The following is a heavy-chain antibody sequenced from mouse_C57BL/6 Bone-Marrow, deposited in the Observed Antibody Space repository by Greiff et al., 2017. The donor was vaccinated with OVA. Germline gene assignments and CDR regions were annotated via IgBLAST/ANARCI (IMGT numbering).Heavy chain of an antibody. Sequence: QVQLQQPGAELVKPGASVKLSCKASGYTFTSYWMHWVKQRPGQGLEWIGMIHPNCGSTNYNEKFKSKATLPVDKSSSTAYMQLSSLTSEDSAVYYCARSRGDGDCLCAYWGQGTLVTVSA. CDR3: ARSRGDGDCLCAY. CDR1: GYTFTSYW. D-gene: IGHD2-13*01. CDR2: IHPNCGST. V-gene: IGHV1-64*01. J-gene: IGHJ3*01.